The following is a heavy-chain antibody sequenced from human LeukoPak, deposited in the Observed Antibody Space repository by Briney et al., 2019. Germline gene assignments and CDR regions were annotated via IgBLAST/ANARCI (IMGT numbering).Heavy chain of an antibody. J-gene: IGHJ4*02. CDR3: AKYGFFPYYFDY. CDR1: GFTFSNYV. D-gene: IGHD5-24*01. Sequence: TGGSLRLSCAASGFTFSNYVMHWVRQAPGKGLEWVAVISNDGSTKYYADSIKGRFTISRDNSKNTLYLQVNSLRAEDTAVYYCAKYGFFPYYFDYWGQGTLVTVSS. CDR2: ISNDGSTK. V-gene: IGHV3-30*18.